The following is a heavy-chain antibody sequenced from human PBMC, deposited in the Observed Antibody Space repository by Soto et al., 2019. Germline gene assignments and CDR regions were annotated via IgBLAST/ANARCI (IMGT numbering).Heavy chain of an antibody. J-gene: IGHJ6*02. Sequence: GGSLRLSCTASGFTFGDYAMSWFRQAPGKGLEWVGFIRSKDYGGTTEYAASVKGRFTISRDDSKSIAYLQMNSLKTEDAAVYHFGREYEGSKPSLYYYGMDVWGQGTTVTVSS. V-gene: IGHV3-49*03. D-gene: IGHD3-10*01. CDR1: GFTFGDYA. CDR2: IRSKDYGGTT. CDR3: GREYEGSKPSLYYYGMDV.